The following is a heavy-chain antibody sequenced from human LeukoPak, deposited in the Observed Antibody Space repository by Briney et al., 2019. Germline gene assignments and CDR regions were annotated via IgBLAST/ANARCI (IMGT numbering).Heavy chain of an antibody. D-gene: IGHD6-13*01. CDR3: AKGAAALGAWYMDV. Sequence: GGSLRLSCAASGFTFDDYAMHWVRQAPGKGLEWVSAISGSGGSTYYADSVKGRFTISRDNSKNTLYLQMNSLRAEDTAVYYCAKGAAALGAWYMDVWGKGTTVTISS. V-gene: IGHV3-23*01. CDR2: ISGSGGST. CDR1: GFTFDDYA. J-gene: IGHJ6*03.